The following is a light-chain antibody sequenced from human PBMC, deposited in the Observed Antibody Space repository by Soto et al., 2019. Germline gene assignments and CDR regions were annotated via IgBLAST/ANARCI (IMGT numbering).Light chain of an antibody. V-gene: IGKV1-5*01. J-gene: IGKJ5*01. CDR1: QDISTY. CDR2: GAS. CDR3: QHYTLYLAP. Sequence: RLTQSPSSLSASVGDTVTISCRASQDISTYLAWYQHKPGKAPTLLIFGASSLHNGVPPRFAGSGSGSEFTLTINRLQPDDFATYYCQHYTLYLAPFGQGTRV.